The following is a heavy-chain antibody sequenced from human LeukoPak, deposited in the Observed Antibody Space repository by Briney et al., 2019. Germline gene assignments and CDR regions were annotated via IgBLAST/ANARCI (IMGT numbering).Heavy chain of an antibody. CDR1: GFTFSSYG. CDR3: VGYGSGSYYNYYMDV. CDR2: ISYDGSNK. D-gene: IGHD3-10*01. V-gene: IGHV3-30*03. Sequence: GGSLRLSCAASGFTFSSYGMHWVRQAPGKGLEWVAVISYDGSNKYYADSVKGRFTISRDNSKNTLYLQMNSLRAEDTAVYYCVGYGSGSYYNYYMDVWGKGTTVIVSS. J-gene: IGHJ6*03.